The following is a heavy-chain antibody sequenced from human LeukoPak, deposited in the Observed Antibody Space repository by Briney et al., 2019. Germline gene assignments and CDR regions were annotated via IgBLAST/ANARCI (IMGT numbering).Heavy chain of an antibody. CDR3: ARDSPGYLAYDS. CDR1: GFTFSTYW. CDR2: IKEDGSAT. Sequence: PGGSLTLSCAATGFTFSTYWMTWVRQAPGKGPEWVANIKEDGSATYYVASGKGRFTISRDNAKKSLYLQMNSLRAEDTAVYYCARDSPGYLAYDSWGQGTLVTVSS. D-gene: IGHD1-1*01. J-gene: IGHJ4*02. V-gene: IGHV3-7*04.